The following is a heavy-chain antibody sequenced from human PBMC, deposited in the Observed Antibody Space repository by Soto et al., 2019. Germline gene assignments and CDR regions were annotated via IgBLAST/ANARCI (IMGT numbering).Heavy chain of an antibody. V-gene: IGHV4-39*01. CDR2: IYYSGST. CDR1: GGSISSSSYY. CDR3: ARVGLLWFGDRNWFDP. Sequence: QLQLQESGPGLVKPSETLSLTCTVSGGSISSSSYYWGWIRQPPGKGLEWIGSIYYSGSTYYNPSLKSRVTISVDTSKNQFSLKLSSVTAADTAVYYCARVGLLWFGDRNWFDPWGQGTLVTVSS. J-gene: IGHJ5*02. D-gene: IGHD3-10*01.